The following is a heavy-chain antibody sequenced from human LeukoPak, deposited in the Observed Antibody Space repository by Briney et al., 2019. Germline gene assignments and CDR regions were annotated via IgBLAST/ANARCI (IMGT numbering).Heavy chain of an antibody. CDR3: AREGDSRSYSWFAFDI. J-gene: IGHJ3*02. V-gene: IGHV3-21*01. CDR2: ISSSSSYI. Sequence: PGRSLRLSCAASGFTFSSYSMNWVRQAPGKGLEWVSSISSSSSYIYYADSVKGRFTISRDNAKNSLYLQMNSLRAEDTAVYYCAREGDSRSYSWFAFDIWGQGTMVTVSS. D-gene: IGHD6-13*01. CDR1: GFTFSSYS.